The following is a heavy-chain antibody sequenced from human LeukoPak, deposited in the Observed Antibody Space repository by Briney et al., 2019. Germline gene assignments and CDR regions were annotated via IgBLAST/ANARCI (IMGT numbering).Heavy chain of an antibody. CDR3: AARGAAAGAYYYYYGMDV. CDR2: ISGSGGST. D-gene: IGHD6-13*01. V-gene: IGHV3-23*01. J-gene: IGHJ6*02. CDR1: GFTFSSYS. Sequence: PGGSLRLSCAASGFTFSSYSMNWVRQAPGKGLEWVSAISGSGGSTYYADSVKGRFTISRDNSKNTLYLQMNSLRAEDTAVYYCAARGAAAGAYYYYYGMDVWGQGTTVTVSS.